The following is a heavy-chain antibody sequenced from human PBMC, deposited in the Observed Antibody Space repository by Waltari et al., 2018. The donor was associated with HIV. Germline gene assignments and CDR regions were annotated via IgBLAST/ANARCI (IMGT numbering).Heavy chain of an antibody. CDR1: GGSISSGGYY. D-gene: IGHD2-2*01. J-gene: IGHJ5*02. CDR2: IYYSGST. CDR3: ARARYCSSTSCSEFDP. V-gene: IGHV4-31*01. Sequence: QVQLQESGPGLVKPSQTLSLTCTVSGGSISSGGYYWSWIRQHPGKGLEWIGYIYYSGSTYYNPSLKSLVTISVDTSKNQFSLKLSSVTAADTAVYYCARARYCSSTSCSEFDPWGQGTLVTVSS.